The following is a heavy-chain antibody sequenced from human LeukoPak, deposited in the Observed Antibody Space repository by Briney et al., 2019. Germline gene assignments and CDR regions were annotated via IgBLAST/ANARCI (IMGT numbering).Heavy chain of an antibody. J-gene: IGHJ4*02. CDR2: IYHSRST. V-gene: IGHV4-38-2*02. Sequence: SETLSLTCTVSGYSISSGYYWGWLRQPPGKGLEWIGSIYHSRSTYYNPSLKSRVTISVDTSKNQFSLKLSTVTAADTAVYYCARKRGRVGATDYWGQGTLVTVSS. CDR1: GYSISSGYY. D-gene: IGHD1-26*01. CDR3: ARKRGRVGATDY.